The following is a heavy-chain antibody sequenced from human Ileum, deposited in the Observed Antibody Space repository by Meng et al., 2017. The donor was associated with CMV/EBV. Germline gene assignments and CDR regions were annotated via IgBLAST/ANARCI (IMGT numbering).Heavy chain of an antibody. CDR1: GYSFTNYA. CDR2: INIGNGDT. Sequence: QVQLVQSGAEVKEPGASVLVSCKASGYSFTNYAMHWVRQSPGQRLEWMARINIGNGDTNLSQRFQGRLTITRDTSATTAYMELSNLRSEDTAIYYCARAPPPETTVMGWSGPWGQGTLVTVSS. J-gene: IGHJ5*02. D-gene: IGHD4-17*01. CDR3: ARAPPPETTVMGWSGP. V-gene: IGHV1-3*04.